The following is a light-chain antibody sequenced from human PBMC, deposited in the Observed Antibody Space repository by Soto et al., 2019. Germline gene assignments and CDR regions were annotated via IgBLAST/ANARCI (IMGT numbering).Light chain of an antibody. J-gene: IGKJ1*01. Sequence: DIQMTPSPSTLSASVGDRVTITCRASQSISSWLAWYQQNSGEAPKRLISEGSTLARGVRSRFSGSVSGTEFSLTVSSLKPDGCATSYCQQYDTYSRTFGQGTKVEVK. V-gene: IGKV1-5*03. CDR3: QQYDTYSRT. CDR1: QSISSW. CDR2: EGS.